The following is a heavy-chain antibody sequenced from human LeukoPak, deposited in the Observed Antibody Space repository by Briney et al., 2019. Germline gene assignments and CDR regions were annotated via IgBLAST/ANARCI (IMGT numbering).Heavy chain of an antibody. J-gene: IGHJ3*02. CDR1: GYTFTSYG. CDR3: AREVGAPASDAFDT. CDR2: ISAYNGNT. Sequence: ASVKVCCKASGYTFTSYGISWVRQAPGQGLEWKGWISAYNGNTNYAQKLQGRVTMTTDTSTSTAYMELRSLRSDDTAVYYCAREVGAPASDAFDTWGQGTMVTVSS. V-gene: IGHV1-18*01. D-gene: IGHD1-26*01.